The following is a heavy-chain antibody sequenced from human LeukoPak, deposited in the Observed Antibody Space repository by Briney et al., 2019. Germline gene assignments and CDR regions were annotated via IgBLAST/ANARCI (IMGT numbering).Heavy chain of an antibody. Sequence: SETLSLTCTVSGGAVGSSNYYWSWIRQSPGKGLEWVGFFSYNAHSDYNPSLKSRVTISIDTSRNQFSLRLTSVTAADTAIYYCARVSVAGTGPDYWGQGTLVTVSS. CDR1: GGAVGSSNYY. CDR3: ARVSVAGTGPDY. J-gene: IGHJ4*02. D-gene: IGHD6-13*01. V-gene: IGHV4-61*01. CDR2: FSYNAHS.